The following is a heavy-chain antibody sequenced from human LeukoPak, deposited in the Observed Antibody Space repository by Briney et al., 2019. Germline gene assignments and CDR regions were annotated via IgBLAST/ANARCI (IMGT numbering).Heavy chain of an antibody. D-gene: IGHD3-3*01. Sequence: GGSLRLSCAASGFTFSSYAMPWVRQAPGKGLEWVAVISYDGSNKYYADSVKGRFTISRDNSKNTLYLQMNSLRVEDTAVYYCARCRENDFWSGSPVDYWGQGTLVTVSS. CDR2: ISYDGSNK. CDR1: GFTFSSYA. V-gene: IGHV3-30-3*01. CDR3: ARCRENDFWSGSPVDY. J-gene: IGHJ4*02.